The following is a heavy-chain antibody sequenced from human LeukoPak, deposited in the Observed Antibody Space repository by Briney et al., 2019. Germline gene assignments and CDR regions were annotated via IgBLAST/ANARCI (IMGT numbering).Heavy chain of an antibody. CDR2: VHPNSGNT. J-gene: IGHJ5*02. Sequence: GASVKVSCKTSGYPFTTYEINWVRQAAGQGLEWMGWVHPNSGNTAYAQKFQGRVIMTRDTSISTAYMELSGLRSDDTAVYFCARGPRNDPWGQGTLVTVSS. V-gene: IGHV1-8*01. CDR3: ARGPRNDP. CDR1: GYPFTTYE. D-gene: IGHD1-14*01.